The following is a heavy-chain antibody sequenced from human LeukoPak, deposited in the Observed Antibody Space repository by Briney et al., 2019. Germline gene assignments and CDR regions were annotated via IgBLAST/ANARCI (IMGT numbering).Heavy chain of an antibody. J-gene: IGHJ4*02. V-gene: IGHV3-69-1*01. CDR2: ISSSSYI. Sequence: GGSLRLSCAASGFTFDDYGMSWVRQAPGKGLEWVSSISSSSYIYYADSVKGRFTISRDNAKNSLYLQMNSLRAEDTAVYYCASNGGYDYRGQGTLVTVSS. CDR3: ASNGGYDY. D-gene: IGHD5-12*01. CDR1: GFTFDDYG.